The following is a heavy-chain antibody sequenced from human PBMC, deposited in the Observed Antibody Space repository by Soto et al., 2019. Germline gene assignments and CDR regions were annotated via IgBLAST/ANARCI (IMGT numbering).Heavy chain of an antibody. CDR1: GFTFSSYA. Sequence: SGGSLRLSCAASGFTFSSYAMSWVRQAPGKGLEWVSAISGSGGSTYYADSVKGRFTISRDNSKNTLYLQMNSLRAEDTAVYYCAKVNYYGSGRHTQQIDYWGQGTLVTVSS. J-gene: IGHJ4*02. V-gene: IGHV3-23*01. CDR2: ISGSGGST. CDR3: AKVNYYGSGRHTQQIDY. D-gene: IGHD3-10*01.